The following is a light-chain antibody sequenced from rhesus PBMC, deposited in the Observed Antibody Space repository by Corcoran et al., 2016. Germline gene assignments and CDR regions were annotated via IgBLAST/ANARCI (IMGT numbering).Light chain of an antibody. CDR2: AAS. Sequence: DIQMTQSPSSLSASVGDRVTITCRASQGISSYLAWYQQKPGKAPKLLIYAASTLQSGVPSRFSGSGAGTDFTLTISSLQPEDFATYYCQQHNSYPLPFDPGTKLDIK. CDR1: QGISSY. V-gene: IGKV1-25*01. J-gene: IGKJ3*01. CDR3: QQHNSYPLP.